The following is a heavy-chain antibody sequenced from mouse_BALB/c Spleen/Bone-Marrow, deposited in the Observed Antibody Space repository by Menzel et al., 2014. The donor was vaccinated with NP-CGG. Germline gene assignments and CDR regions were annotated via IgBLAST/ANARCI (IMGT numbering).Heavy chain of an antibody. D-gene: IGHD2-4*01. Sequence: VMLVESGPGLVAPSQSLSITCTVSGFSLTSYGVHWVRQPPGKGLKWLGVIWAGGSTNYNSALMSRLSISKDNSKSQVFLKMNSLQTDDTAMYYCASPIYYDYPLFAYWGQGTLVTVSA. CDR1: GFSLTSYG. CDR3: ASPIYYDYPLFAY. J-gene: IGHJ3*01. V-gene: IGHV2-9*02. CDR2: IWAGGST.